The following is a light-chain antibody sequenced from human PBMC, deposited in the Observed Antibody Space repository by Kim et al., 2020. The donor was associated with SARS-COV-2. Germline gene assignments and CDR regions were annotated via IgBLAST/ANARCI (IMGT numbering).Light chain of an antibody. J-gene: IGKJ5*01. Sequence: ASVGDRVTITCRARKDSRNDLGWYQKTRERAPKRLIYGASSLQSGVPSRFSGSGSGTELTLTISSVQPEDFATYFCLQHNSYPITFGQGTRLEIK. CDR3: LQHNSYPIT. V-gene: IGKV1-17*01. CDR1: KDSRND. CDR2: GAS.